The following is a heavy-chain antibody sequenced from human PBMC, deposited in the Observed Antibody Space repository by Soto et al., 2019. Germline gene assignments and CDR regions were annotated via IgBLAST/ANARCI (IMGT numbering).Heavy chain of an antibody. CDR3: AGTIFGVVPPYYYGMDV. Sequence: GESLKISCQGSGYRFTSYWISWVRQMPGKGLEWMGRIDPSDSYTNYSPSFQGHVPISADKSISTAYLQWSSLKASDTAMYYCAGTIFGVVPPYYYGMDVWGQGTTVTVSS. D-gene: IGHD3-3*01. CDR1: GYRFTSYW. J-gene: IGHJ6*02. V-gene: IGHV5-10-1*01. CDR2: IDPSDSYT.